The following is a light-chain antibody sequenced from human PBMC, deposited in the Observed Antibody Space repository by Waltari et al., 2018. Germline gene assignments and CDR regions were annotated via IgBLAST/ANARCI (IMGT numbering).Light chain of an antibody. CDR2: GAS. V-gene: IGKV3-20*01. CDR3: QQYGSSPSVT. CDR1: QSVSSSY. J-gene: IGKJ2*01. Sequence: EIVLTQSPGTVSLSPGERATLSCRASQSVSSSYLAWYQQKPGQAPRLLIYGASSRVTGIPDRFSGSGSGTDFTLTISRLEPEDFAVYYCQQYGSSPSVTFGQGTKLEI.